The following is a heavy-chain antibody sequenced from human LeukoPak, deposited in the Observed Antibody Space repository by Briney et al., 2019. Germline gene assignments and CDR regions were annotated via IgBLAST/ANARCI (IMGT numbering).Heavy chain of an antibody. CDR1: GGSFSGYY. CDR3: ARTETYYYDSSGYYLYDY. D-gene: IGHD3-22*01. CDR2: INHSGST. J-gene: IGHJ4*02. Sequence: SETLSLTCAVYGGSFSGYYWSWIRQPPGKGLEWIGEINHSGSTNHNPSLKSRVTISVDTSKNQFSLKLSSVTAADTAVYYCARTETYYYDSSGYYLYDYRGQGTLVTVSS. V-gene: IGHV4-34*01.